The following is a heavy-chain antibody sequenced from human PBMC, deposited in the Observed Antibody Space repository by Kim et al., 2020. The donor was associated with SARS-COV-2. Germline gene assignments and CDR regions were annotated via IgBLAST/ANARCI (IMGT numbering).Heavy chain of an antibody. Sequence: SETLSLTCTVSGGSISSSSYYWGWIRQPPGKGLEWIGSIYYSGSTYYNPSLKSRVTISVDTSKNQFSLKLSSVTAADTAVYYCARPHLTYYYGSGTKGDYYYGMDVWGQGTTVTVSS. D-gene: IGHD3-10*01. J-gene: IGHJ6*02. CDR1: GGSISSSSYY. V-gene: IGHV4-39*01. CDR2: IYYSGST. CDR3: ARPHLTYYYGSGTKGDYYYGMDV.